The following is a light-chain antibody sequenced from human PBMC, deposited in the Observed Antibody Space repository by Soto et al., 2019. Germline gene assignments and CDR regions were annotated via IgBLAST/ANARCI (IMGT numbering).Light chain of an antibody. V-gene: IGKV1-27*01. Sequence: DIQITKSPSPLSASLGHRVTITCRTSHGTSNYLARYQQKPGKVPKLLIYVASSKQSGVRSRFSGSGSGTDFSLTVSSLQPEDVATYYGQKYFGAPQTFGQGTKV. J-gene: IGKJ1*01. CDR2: VAS. CDR1: HGTSNY. CDR3: QKYFGAPQT.